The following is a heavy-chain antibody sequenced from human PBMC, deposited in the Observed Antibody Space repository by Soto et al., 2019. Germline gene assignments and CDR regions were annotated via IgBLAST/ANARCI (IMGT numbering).Heavy chain of an antibody. V-gene: IGHV3-23*01. D-gene: IGHD2-15*01. CDR1: GCSGFTFSTYS. J-gene: IGHJ4*02. CDR3: AARYCSGGGCYALGY. CDR2: ISGSGGIT. Sequence: PGGSLRLSCAASGCSGFTFSTYSMSWVRQAPGKGLVWVTTISGSGGITYYADSAKGRFSVSRDNSKNTLYLQMNSLRADDTAVYYCAARYCSGGGCYALGYWGQGTLVTVSS.